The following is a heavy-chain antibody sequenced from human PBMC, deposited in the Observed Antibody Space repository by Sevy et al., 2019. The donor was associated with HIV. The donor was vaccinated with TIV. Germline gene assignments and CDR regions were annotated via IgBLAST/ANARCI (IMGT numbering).Heavy chain of an antibody. CDR2: FYYSGRT. CDR1: GDSIGNNY. J-gene: IGHJ6*02. V-gene: IGHV4-59*01. Sequence: SETLSLTCTVSGDSIGNNYWSWIRQPPGKGLEWIGYFYYSGRTNYNPSLKSRVTISADTSKNQFSLKPISVTAADTAVYFCASCSPDYYYGMDVWGQGTTVTVSS. D-gene: IGHD2-15*01. CDR3: ASCSPDYYYGMDV.